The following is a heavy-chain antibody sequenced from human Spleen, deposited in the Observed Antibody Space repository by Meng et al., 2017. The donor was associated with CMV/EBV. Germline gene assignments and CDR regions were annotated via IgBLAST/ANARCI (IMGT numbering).Heavy chain of an antibody. CDR2: INSDGSST. J-gene: IGHJ4*02. D-gene: IGHD1-26*01. Sequence: GESLKISCAASGFTFSSYWMHWVRQAPGKGLVWVSRINSDGSSTSYADSVKGRFTISRDNAKNTLYLQMNSLRAEDTAVYYCAKESRFGGTHPGDSWGQGTLVTVSS. CDR3: AKESRFGGTHPGDS. V-gene: IGHV3-74*01. CDR1: GFTFSSYW.